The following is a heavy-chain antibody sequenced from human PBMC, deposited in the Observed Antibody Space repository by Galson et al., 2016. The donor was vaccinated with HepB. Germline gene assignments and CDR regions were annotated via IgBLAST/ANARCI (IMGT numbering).Heavy chain of an antibody. CDR1: GGTFRKYA. V-gene: IGHV1-69*13. Sequence: SVKVSCKASGGTFRKYAISWVRQAPGQGLEWMGGKIPLFAAGDYPQRFQGRVTVTADESTSTGYMELSSLTSEDTAVYYCVRGLWFGDVFQPDSWGQGTLGTFSS. J-gene: IGHJ4*02. CDR3: VRGLWFGDVFQPDS. CDR2: KIPLFAAG. D-gene: IGHD3-10*01.